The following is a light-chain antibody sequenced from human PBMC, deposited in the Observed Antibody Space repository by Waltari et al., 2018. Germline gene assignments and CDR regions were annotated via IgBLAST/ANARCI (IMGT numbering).Light chain of an antibody. CDR1: QSISSW. V-gene: IGKV1-5*03. J-gene: IGKJ1*01. CDR3: QQYNSYPWT. Sequence: DIQMTQSPSTLSASVGDRVTITCRASQSISSWLAWYHQKPGKAPNLLIYKASSVESGVPSRFSGSGSATEFTLTISSLQPDDFATYYCQQYNSYPWTFGQGTKVEIK. CDR2: KAS.